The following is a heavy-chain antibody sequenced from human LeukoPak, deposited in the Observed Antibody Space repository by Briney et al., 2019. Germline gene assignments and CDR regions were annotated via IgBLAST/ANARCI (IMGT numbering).Heavy chain of an antibody. CDR3: ARDFYYDSSGYSLY. Sequence: GGSLRLSCAASGFTFSSYSMTWVRQAPGKGLEWVAVIWYDGSNKYYADSVKGRFTISRDNSKNTLYLQMNSLRAEDTAVYYCARDFYYDSSGYSLYWGQGTLVTVSS. CDR1: GFTFSSYS. J-gene: IGHJ4*02. D-gene: IGHD3-22*01. V-gene: IGHV3-33*08. CDR2: IWYDGSNK.